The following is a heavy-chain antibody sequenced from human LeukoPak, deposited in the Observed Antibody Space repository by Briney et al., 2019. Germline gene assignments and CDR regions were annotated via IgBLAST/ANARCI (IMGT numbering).Heavy chain of an antibody. D-gene: IGHD3-10*01. Sequence: ASVKVSCKVSGYTLTGLSMHWVRRAPGKGLEWMGGFDFEDGETIYAQKFQGRLTMTEDTSTDTAYMELSSLRSEDTAVYYCALGSGSYDAFDIWGQGTMVTVCS. CDR3: ALGSGSYDAFDI. CDR1: GYTLTGLS. CDR2: FDFEDGET. J-gene: IGHJ3*02. V-gene: IGHV1-24*01.